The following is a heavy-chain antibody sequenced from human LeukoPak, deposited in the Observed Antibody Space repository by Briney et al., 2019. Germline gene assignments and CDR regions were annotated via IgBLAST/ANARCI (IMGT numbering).Heavy chain of an antibody. V-gene: IGHV4-59*01. D-gene: IGHD2-2*02. CDR1: GASISSYY. J-gene: IGHJ4*02. CDR2: IYYSGST. CDR3: ARRERYCSSTSCYSYFDY. Sequence: SETLSLTCTVSGASISSYYWSWIRQPPGKGLEWIGYIYYSGSTNYNPSLKSRVTISVDTSKNQFSLKLSSVTAADMAVYYCARRERYCSSTSCYSYFDYWGQGTLVTVSS.